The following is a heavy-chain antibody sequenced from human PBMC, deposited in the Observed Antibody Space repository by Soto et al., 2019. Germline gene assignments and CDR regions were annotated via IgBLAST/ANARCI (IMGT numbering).Heavy chain of an antibody. CDR1: GFTFSSYG. CDR3: ARDLAFPSQLDNWFDP. V-gene: IGHV3-33*01. D-gene: IGHD5-18*01. J-gene: IGHJ5*02. CDR2: IWYDGSNK. Sequence: QVQLVESGGGVVQPGRSLRLSCAASGFTFSSYGMHWVRQAPGKGLEWVAVIWYDGSNKYYADSVKGRFTISRDNSKNTLYLQMNSLGAEDTAVYYCARDLAFPSQLDNWFDPWGQGTLVTVSS.